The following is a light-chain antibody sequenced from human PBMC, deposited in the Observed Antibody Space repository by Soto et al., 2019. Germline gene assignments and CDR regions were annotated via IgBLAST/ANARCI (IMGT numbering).Light chain of an antibody. V-gene: IGKV4-1*01. Sequence: EIVLTQSPDTLAVSLGERAAINCKSSQSMLNHSTNKSYLAWYQHKPGQPPILLIQSASVRESGVPYRFSGSGSGTDFSLTISGLQAEDVAFYYCQQCYAVPRTFGPGTKVDIK. CDR1: QSMLNHSTNKSY. CDR2: SAS. J-gene: IGKJ3*01. CDR3: QQCYAVPRT.